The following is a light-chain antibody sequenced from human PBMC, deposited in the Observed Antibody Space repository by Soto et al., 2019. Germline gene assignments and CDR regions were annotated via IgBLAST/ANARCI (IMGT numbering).Light chain of an antibody. CDR1: SSDVGAYNY. Sequence: QSVLTQPPSASGSPGQSVTSSCTGTSSDVGAYNYVSWYQQYPGKAPKLMIYEVSKRPSGVPDRFSGSKSGKTASLTVSGLQPEDEADYYCTSYAGNNIWVFGGGTKVTVL. J-gene: IGLJ3*02. CDR2: EVS. CDR3: TSYAGNNIWV. V-gene: IGLV2-8*01.